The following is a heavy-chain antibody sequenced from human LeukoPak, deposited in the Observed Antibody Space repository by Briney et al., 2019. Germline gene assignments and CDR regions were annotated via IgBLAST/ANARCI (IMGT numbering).Heavy chain of an antibody. Sequence: SETLSLTCAVSGYSISSGYYWGWIRQPPGKGLEWIGSLYHSGSTYYNPSLKSRVTISVDTSKNQFSLKLSSATAADTAVYYCARTDISACPVYWGQGTLVTVSS. J-gene: IGHJ4*02. CDR1: GYSISSGYY. D-gene: IGHD3-22*01. CDR2: LYHSGST. V-gene: IGHV4-38-2*01. CDR3: ARTDISACPVY.